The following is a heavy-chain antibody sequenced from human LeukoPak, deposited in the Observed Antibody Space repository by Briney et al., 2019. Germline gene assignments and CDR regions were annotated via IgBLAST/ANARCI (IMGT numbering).Heavy chain of an antibody. J-gene: IGHJ4*02. V-gene: IGHV1-69*13. CDR2: IIPIFGTA. CDR3: AREGRSGSYLDY. D-gene: IGHD1-26*01. Sequence: ASVKVSCKASGGTFSSYAISWVRQAPGQGLEWMGGIIPIFGTANYAQKFQGRVTITADESTSTAYMELSSLRSEDTAVYYCAREGRSGSYLDYWGQGTLVTVSS. CDR1: GGTFSSYA.